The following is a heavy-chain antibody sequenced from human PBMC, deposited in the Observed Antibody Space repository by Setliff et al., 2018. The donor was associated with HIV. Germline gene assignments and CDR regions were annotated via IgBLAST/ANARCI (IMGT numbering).Heavy chain of an antibody. V-gene: IGHV4-34*01. CDR3: ASLPREAASTSGYFDY. CDR1: GGSFSTYY. D-gene: IGHD6-13*01. CDR2: INHSGST. J-gene: IGHJ4*02. Sequence: SETLSLTCAVYGGSFSTYYWSWIRQPPGKGLEWIGDINHSGSTNYNPSLKSRVTISVDTSKNQFSLKLNSVTAADTAVYYCASLPREAASTSGYFDYWGQGTLVTVSS.